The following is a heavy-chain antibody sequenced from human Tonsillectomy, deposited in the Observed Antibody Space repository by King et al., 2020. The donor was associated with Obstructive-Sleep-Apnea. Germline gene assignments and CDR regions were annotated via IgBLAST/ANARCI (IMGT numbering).Heavy chain of an antibody. J-gene: IGHJ4*02. Sequence: LQLQESGPGLVKPSETLSLTCTVSGGSISNISYYWGWIRQPPGKGLEWIGNIYYSVGTSYNPSLKSRVTISVDKSKNKFSLKLSSVTAVDTAVYYCARHSSPGIAVVGNDYWGQGTLVTVSS. CDR3: ARHSSPGIAVVGNDY. CDR2: IYYSVGT. D-gene: IGHD6-19*01. V-gene: IGHV4-39*01. CDR1: GGSISNISYY.